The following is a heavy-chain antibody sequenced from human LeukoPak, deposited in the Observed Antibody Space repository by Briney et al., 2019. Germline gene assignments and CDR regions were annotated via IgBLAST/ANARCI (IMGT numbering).Heavy chain of an antibody. J-gene: IGHJ4*02. D-gene: IGHD1-26*01. CDR2: IYYSGST. CDR3: ARQPTSEPFFDY. Sequence: GSLRLSCAASGFTFSSYVMTWVRQAPGKGLEWIGSIYYSGSTYYNPSLKSRVTISVDTSKNQFSLKLGSVTAADTAVYYCARQPTSEPFFDYWGQRTLVTVSS. V-gene: IGHV4-39*01. CDR1: GFTFSSYVMT.